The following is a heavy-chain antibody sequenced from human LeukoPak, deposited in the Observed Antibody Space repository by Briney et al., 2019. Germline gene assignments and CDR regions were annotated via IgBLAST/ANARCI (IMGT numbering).Heavy chain of an antibody. CDR3: ARGYSGYATQYNWFDP. CDR2: IIPIFGTA. J-gene: IGHJ5*02. Sequence: SVKVSCKASGGTFSSYAISWVRQAPGQGLEWMGGIIPIFGTANYAQKFQGRVTITADKSTSTAYMELSSLRSEDTAVYYCARGYSGYATQYNWFDPWGQGTLVTASS. CDR1: GGTFSSYA. V-gene: IGHV1-69*06. D-gene: IGHD5-12*01.